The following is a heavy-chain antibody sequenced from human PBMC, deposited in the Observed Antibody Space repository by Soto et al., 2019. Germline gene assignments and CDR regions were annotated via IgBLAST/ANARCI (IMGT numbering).Heavy chain of an antibody. CDR1: GFSLSNARMG. CDR3: ARILSLYCSSTSCYSPYYYYMDV. Sequence: QVTLKESGPVLVKPTETLTLTCTVSGFSLSNARMGVSWIRQPPGKALEWLAHIFSNDEKSYSTSLKSRLTIYKDTSKSQVVLTMTNMDPVDTATYYCARILSLYCSSTSCYSPYYYYMDVWGKGTTVTVSS. J-gene: IGHJ6*03. D-gene: IGHD2-2*01. V-gene: IGHV2-26*01. CDR2: IFSNDEK.